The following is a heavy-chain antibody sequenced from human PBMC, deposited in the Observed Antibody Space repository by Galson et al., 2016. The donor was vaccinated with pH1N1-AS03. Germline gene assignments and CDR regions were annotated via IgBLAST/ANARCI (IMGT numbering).Heavy chain of an antibody. CDR1: GYTLTRYY. J-gene: IGHJ4*02. CDR2: IDPSGGPT. Sequence: SCKASGYTLTRYYMHWVRQAPGQGLEWMGIIDPSGGPTTYAPKFQGRITITTDTSTSTVYMELVSLRSEDTAVYYCARRYYFVYWGPGTLVTVSS. V-gene: IGHV1-46*01. CDR3: ARRYYFVY. D-gene: IGHD3-16*02.